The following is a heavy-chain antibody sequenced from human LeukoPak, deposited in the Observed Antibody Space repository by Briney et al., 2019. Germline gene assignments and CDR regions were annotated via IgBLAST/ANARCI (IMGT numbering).Heavy chain of an antibody. CDR3: ARHAGPSSSTNPFDY. CDR1: GYSFTSYW. Sequence: GESLKISCKGSGYSFTSYWIGWVRQMPGKGLEWMGIIYPGDSNTRYSPSFQGQVTISADKFISTAYLQWSSLKASDTAMYYCARHAGPSSSTNPFDYWGQGTLVTVSS. V-gene: IGHV5-51*01. CDR2: IYPGDSNT. D-gene: IGHD2-2*01. J-gene: IGHJ4*02.